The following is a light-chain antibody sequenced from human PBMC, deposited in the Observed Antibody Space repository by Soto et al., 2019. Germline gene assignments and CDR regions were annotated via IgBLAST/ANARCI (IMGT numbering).Light chain of an antibody. V-gene: IGKV4-1*01. J-gene: IGKJ2*01. Sequence: DIVMTQPPDALACSLAGGATINFKSTQRVLSTSNNKNYLAWYQQKPGRPLNLLIYWASTRESGVPDRFSGSGSGTDFTLTISSLQAEDVAVYYCQQYYSTPPYTFGQGTKLEIK. CDR2: WAS. CDR1: QRVLSTSNNKNY. CDR3: QQYYSTPPYT.